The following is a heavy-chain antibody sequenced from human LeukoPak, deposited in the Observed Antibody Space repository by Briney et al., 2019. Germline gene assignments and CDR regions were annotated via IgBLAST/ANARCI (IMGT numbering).Heavy chain of an antibody. D-gene: IGHD4-17*01. Sequence: ASVKVSCKASGYTFTDYYLHWVGQAPGQGLEWMGWINPNSGDTDYAQKFQGRVTMTRDTSISTAYMELSRLRYDDTAVYYCARGPYGDYGGDYYYYYMDVWGKGTTVTISS. CDR1: GYTFTDYY. CDR2: INPNSGDT. CDR3: ARGPYGDYGGDYYYYYMDV. V-gene: IGHV1-2*02. J-gene: IGHJ6*03.